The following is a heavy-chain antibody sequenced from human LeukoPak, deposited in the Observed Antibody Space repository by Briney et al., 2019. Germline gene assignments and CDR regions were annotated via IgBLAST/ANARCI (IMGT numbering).Heavy chain of an antibody. CDR2: INPNSGGT. CDR1: GYTFTGYY. D-gene: IGHD5-18*01. V-gene: IGHV1-2*02. Sequence: ASVKVSCKASGYTFTGYYMHWVRQAPGQGLEWMGWINPNSGGTNYAQKFQGRVTMTRDTSISTAYMELSRLRSDDTAVYYCAREVPVYSYGYVNWFDPWGQGTLVTVSS. J-gene: IGHJ5*02. CDR3: AREVPVYSYGYVNWFDP.